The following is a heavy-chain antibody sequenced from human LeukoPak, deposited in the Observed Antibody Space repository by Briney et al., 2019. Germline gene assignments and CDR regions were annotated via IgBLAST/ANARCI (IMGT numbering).Heavy chain of an antibody. Sequence: PGGSLRLSCAASGFTFSSYEMNWVREAPGEGLEWVSYLCSSGSTIYYADSVKGRFTISRDNAKNSLYLQMNSLRAEHTAVYYCARDEGTDYLDHWGQGTLVTVSS. J-gene: IGHJ4*02. V-gene: IGHV3-48*03. CDR3: ARDEGTDYLDH. CDR1: GFTFSSYE. CDR2: LCSSGSTI.